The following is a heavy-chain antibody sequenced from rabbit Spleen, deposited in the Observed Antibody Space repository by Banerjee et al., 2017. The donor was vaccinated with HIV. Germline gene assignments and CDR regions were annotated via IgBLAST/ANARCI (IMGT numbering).Heavy chain of an antibody. Sequence: QEQLEESGGGLVKPEGSLTLTCKASGVSFSDKEVMCWVRQDPGKGLEWIACINTVTGKTVYASWAEGRFIMSRTSSPTVTLQMTRLTAADTATYFCARDLIGVIGWNFNLWGPGTLVTVS. J-gene: IGHJ4*01. CDR3: ARDLIGVIGWNFNL. CDR1: GVSFSDKEV. CDR2: INTVTGKT. D-gene: IGHD1-1*01. V-gene: IGHV1S45*01.